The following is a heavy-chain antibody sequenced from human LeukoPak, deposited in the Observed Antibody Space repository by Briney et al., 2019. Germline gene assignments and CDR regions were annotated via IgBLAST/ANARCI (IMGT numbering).Heavy chain of an antibody. CDR1: GFTFSSYA. Sequence: GGSLRLSCAASGFTFSSYAMSWVRQAPGKGLEWVSAISGSGGSTYYADSVKGRFTISRDNSKNTLYLQMNSLRAEDTAVYYCAIFGGSYSLGEKLDYWGQGTLVTVSS. CDR3: AIFGGSYSLGEKLDY. J-gene: IGHJ4*02. V-gene: IGHV3-23*01. CDR2: ISGSGGST. D-gene: IGHD2-21*02.